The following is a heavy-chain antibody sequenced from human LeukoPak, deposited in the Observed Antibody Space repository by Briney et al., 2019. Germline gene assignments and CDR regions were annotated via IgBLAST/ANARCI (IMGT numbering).Heavy chain of an antibody. CDR3: ARGSIRYYYGSGSYRYYFDY. CDR1: GGSISSSYYY. Sequence: SETLSLTCTVSGGSISSSYYYWGWIRQPPGKGLEWIGSIYSSGSTYYNPSLKSRVTISVDTSKNQFSLKLSSVTAADTAVYYCARGSIRYYYGSGSYRYYFDYWGQGTLVTVSS. CDR2: IYSSGST. D-gene: IGHD3-10*01. V-gene: IGHV4-39*07. J-gene: IGHJ4*02.